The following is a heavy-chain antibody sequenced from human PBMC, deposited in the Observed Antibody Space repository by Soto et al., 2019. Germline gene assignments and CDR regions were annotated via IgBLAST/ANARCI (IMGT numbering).Heavy chain of an antibody. D-gene: IGHD3-10*01. CDR3: ARDRGSGSYYNLPRLEHGMAV. Sequence: QVQLVQSGAEVKTPGSSVKVSCKASGGTFSSYTISWVRQAPGQGLEWMGRIIPILGISNYAQKFQGSVKITADKATSTAYMERSSLRCEETAVYYCARDRGSGSYYNLPRLEHGMAVWGQGTTVTVSS. V-gene: IGHV1-69*08. J-gene: IGHJ6*02. CDR1: GGTFSSYT. CDR2: IIPILGIS.